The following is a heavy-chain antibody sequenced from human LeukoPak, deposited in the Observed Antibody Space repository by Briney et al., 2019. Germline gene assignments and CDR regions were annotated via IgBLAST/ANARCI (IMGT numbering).Heavy chain of an antibody. Sequence: PSETLSLTCTVSGGSISSSSYYWGWIRQPPGKGLEWIGSIYYSGSTYYNPSLKSRVTISVDTSKNQFSLKLSSVTAADTAVYYCARMTTVTTTFDYWGQGTLVTVSS. CDR2: IYYSGST. J-gene: IGHJ4*02. CDR3: ARMTTVTTTFDY. D-gene: IGHD4-17*01. CDR1: GGSISSSSYY. V-gene: IGHV4-39*07.